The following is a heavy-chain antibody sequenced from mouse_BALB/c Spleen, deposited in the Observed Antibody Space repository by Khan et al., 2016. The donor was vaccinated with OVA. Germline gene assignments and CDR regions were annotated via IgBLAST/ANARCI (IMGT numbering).Heavy chain of an antibody. CDR3: ANHGSSSAWLTY. D-gene: IGHD1-1*01. CDR2: IITSTGYT. V-gene: IGHV1-7*01. CDR1: GYTFTSYC. Sequence: QVQLQQSGAELAKPGASVKMPCKVSGYTFTSYCMYCVKQRFGQGLVWIVYIITSTGYTEYNPWLKDKATLTADKSYSTAYMQLSSLTAEESEVYNCANHGSSSAWLTYWGQGTPVTVSA. J-gene: IGHJ3*01.